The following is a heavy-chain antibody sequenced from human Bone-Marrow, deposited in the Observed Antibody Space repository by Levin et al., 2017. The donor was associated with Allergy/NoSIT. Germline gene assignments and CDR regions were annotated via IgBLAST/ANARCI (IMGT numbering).Heavy chain of an antibody. D-gene: IGHD7-27*01. CDR1: GFTFSSYW. CDR2: INRDGSST. V-gene: IGHV3-74*01. Sequence: PGGSLRLSCAASGFTFSSYWMHWVRQAPGKGLVWVSRINRDGSSTSYADSVKGRFTISRDNAKNTLYLQMNSLRAEDTAVYYCARGRWGPSRHDAFDIWGQGTMVTVSS. J-gene: IGHJ3*02. CDR3: ARGRWGPSRHDAFDI.